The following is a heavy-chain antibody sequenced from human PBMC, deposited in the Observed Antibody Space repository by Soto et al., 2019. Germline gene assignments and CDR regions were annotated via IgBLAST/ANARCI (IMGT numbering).Heavy chain of an antibody. Sequence: GGSLRLSCVASAFDFSSYGIHWVRQAPGKGLEWVAASSYDGRETFYADSAKGRFTVSKEMSKNTAFLQMNDLRQEDPAVDLCARDSGWPSLNFDYWGQGTPVTVSS. CDR3: ARDSGWPSLNFDY. D-gene: IGHD3-10*01. J-gene: IGHJ4*02. CDR1: AFDFSSYG. V-gene: IGHV3-30*03. CDR2: SSYDGRET.